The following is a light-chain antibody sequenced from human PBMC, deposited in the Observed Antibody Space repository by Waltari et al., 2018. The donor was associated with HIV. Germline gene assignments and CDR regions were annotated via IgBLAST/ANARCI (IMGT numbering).Light chain of an antibody. Sequence: QSVLTQPASVSGSPGQSITISCTGTTTDVVSWYQQYPCKAHQLIIYRVSSRPSGISLHFSGSKSGYTASLTISGLQAEDEADYYCSSYVSPHTLMFGGGTTLTVL. V-gene: IGLV2-14*01. CDR3: SSYVSPHTLM. CDR1: TTDV. J-gene: IGLJ3*02. CDR2: RVS.